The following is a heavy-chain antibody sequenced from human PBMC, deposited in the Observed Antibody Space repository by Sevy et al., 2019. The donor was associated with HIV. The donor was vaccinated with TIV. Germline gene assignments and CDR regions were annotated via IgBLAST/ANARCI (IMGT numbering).Heavy chain of an antibody. CDR1: GFTFSSYS. V-gene: IGHV3-21*01. CDR2: ISSSSSYI. Sequence: GGSLRLSCAASGFTFSSYSMNWVRQAPGKGLEWVSSISSSSSYIYYADSVKGRFTISRDNAKNSPYLQMNSLRAEDTAVYYRARSGGTTYYYYYGMDVWGQGTTVTVSS. D-gene: IGHD1-7*01. J-gene: IGHJ6*02. CDR3: ARSGGTTYYYYYGMDV.